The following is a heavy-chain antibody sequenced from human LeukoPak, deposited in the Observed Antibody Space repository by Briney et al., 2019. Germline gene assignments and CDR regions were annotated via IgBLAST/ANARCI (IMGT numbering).Heavy chain of an antibody. J-gene: IGHJ4*02. V-gene: IGHV3-30*01. Sequence: GRSLRLSCAASGFTFSSYAMHWVRQAPGKGLEWVAVISYDGSNKYYADSVKGRFTISRDNSKNTLYLQMNSLRAEDTAVYYCARVAYSSSSHYFDYWGQGTLVTASS. CDR3: ARVAYSSSSHYFDY. CDR1: GFTFSSYA. D-gene: IGHD6-6*01. CDR2: ISYDGSNK.